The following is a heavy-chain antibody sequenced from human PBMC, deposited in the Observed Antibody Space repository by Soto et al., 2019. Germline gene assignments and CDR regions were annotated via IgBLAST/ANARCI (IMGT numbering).Heavy chain of an antibody. V-gene: IGHV4-59*01. CDR2: IFYSGST. J-gene: IGHJ4*02. D-gene: IGHD3-3*01. CDR3: ARRRNTMTGDFDS. Sequence: SETLSLTCTVSGGFISSYYWSWIRQPPGKGLEWIGNIFYSGSTNYNPSLKSRVTISVDTSNNRFSLKLNSVTTADTAVYYCARRRNTMTGDFDSWGQGTLVTVSS. CDR1: GGFISSYY.